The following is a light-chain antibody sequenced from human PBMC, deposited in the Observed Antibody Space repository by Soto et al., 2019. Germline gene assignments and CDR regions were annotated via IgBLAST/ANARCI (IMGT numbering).Light chain of an antibody. CDR1: QDITTY. V-gene: IGKV3-11*01. CDR3: QQHHTWPNT. Sequence: EIVLTQSPATLSLSPGERATLSCRASQDITTYLAWYHHRPAQGPRLLIYEASTRATGIPARFSGSGSGTDFTLTISSLEPEDFAVYYCQQHHTWPNTFGGGAKVEI. CDR2: EAS. J-gene: IGKJ4*02.